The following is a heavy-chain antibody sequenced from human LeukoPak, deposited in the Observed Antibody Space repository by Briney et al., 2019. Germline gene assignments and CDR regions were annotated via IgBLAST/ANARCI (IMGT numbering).Heavy chain of an antibody. CDR2: IYYSGST. D-gene: IGHD4-17*01. V-gene: IGHV4-59*01. J-gene: IGHJ1*01. CDR3: APTTVTSGAEYFQH. Sequence: SETLSLTCTVSGGSISSYYWSWIRQPPGKGLEWIGYIYYSGSTNYNPSLKSRVTTSVDTSKNQFFLKLRSVTAADAAVYYCAPTTVTSGAEYFQHWGQGTLVTVSS. CDR1: GGSISSYY.